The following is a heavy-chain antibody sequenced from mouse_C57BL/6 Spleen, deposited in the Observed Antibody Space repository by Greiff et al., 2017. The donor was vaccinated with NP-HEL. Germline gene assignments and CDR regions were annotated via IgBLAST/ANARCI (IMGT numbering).Heavy chain of an antibody. CDR2: INPNYGTT. V-gene: IGHV1-39*01. D-gene: IGHD2-5*01. J-gene: IGHJ3*01. CDR1: GYSFTDYN. CDR3: ARRLYYSNNWGFAY. Sequence: EVQLQQSGPELVKPGASVKISCKASGYSFTDYNMNWVKQSNGKSLEWIGVINPNYGTTSYNQKFKGKATLTVDQTSSTAYMQLNSLTSEDSAVYYCARRLYYSNNWGFAYWGQGTLVTVSA.